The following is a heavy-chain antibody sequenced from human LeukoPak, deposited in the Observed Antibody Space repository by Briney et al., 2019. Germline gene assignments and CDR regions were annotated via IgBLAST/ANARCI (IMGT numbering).Heavy chain of an antibody. V-gene: IGHV1-46*01. CDR3: ARDGIAAAGTGRWFDP. Sequence: ASVKVSCKASGYTFTSNYIHWVRQAPGQGLEWMGIINPSGGSTSYAQKFQGRVTMTRDTSTSTVYMELSSLRSEDTAVYYCARDGIAAAGTGRWFDPWGQGTLVTVSS. CDR2: INPSGGST. CDR1: GYTFTSNY. D-gene: IGHD6-13*01. J-gene: IGHJ5*02.